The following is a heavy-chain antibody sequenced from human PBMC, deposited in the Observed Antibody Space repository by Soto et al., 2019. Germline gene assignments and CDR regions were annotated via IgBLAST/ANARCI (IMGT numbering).Heavy chain of an antibody. CDR1: GFTFSPYA. CDR2: ISGSSSAI. CDR3: AREYCSGGGCYYYVDF. Sequence: EVQLVESGGGLVQPGGSLRLSCAASGFTFSPYAMNWVRQAPGKGLEWVSYISGSSSAIYYADSVKGRFTISRDNAKKSLYLQMNNLRAEDTAVYYCAREYCSGGGCYYYVDFWGQGTLVTVSS. V-gene: IGHV3-48*01. D-gene: IGHD2-15*01. J-gene: IGHJ4*02.